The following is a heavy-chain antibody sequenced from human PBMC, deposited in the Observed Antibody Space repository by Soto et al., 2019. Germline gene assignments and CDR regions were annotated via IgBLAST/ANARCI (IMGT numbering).Heavy chain of an antibody. Sequence: EVQLLESGGGLVQPGESLRLSCAASGFTFNIYAMSWVRQAPRKGLEWVSGISDSGGRTYYADSVKGRFTISRDNSKNTLYLQMNSLRAEDTAIYYCAKDAPRWDWGQGTLVTVSS. CDR2: ISDSGGRT. CDR3: AKDAPRWD. CDR1: GFTFNIYA. J-gene: IGHJ4*02. V-gene: IGHV3-23*01.